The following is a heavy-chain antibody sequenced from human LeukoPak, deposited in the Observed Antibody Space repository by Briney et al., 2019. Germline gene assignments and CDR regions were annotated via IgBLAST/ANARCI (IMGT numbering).Heavy chain of an antibody. CDR1: GGTFSSYA. J-gene: IGHJ3*02. V-gene: IGHV1-69*05. D-gene: IGHD3-9*01. CDR2: IIPIFGTA. Sequence: SVKVSCKASGGTFSSYAISWVRQAPGQGLEWMGRIIPIFGTANYAQKFQGRVTMTRDTSISTAYMELSRLRSDDTAVYYCARAVTDYDILTGYYLNAFDIWGQVTMVTVSS. CDR3: ARAVTDYDILTGYYLNAFDI.